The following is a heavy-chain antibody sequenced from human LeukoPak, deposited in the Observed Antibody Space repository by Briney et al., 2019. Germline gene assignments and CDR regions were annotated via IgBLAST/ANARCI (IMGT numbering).Heavy chain of an antibody. CDR3: AKGAGSLNVDY. V-gene: IGHV3-23*01. CDR2: TSDSGDST. D-gene: IGHD1-26*01. Sequence: GGSLRLSCAASGVTFSNDAMSWGRQAPGKGLDWVSLTSDSGDSTYYADSVKGRFTISRDNSKNTLYLQMNSLRAEDTAVYYCAKGAGSLNVDYWGQGTLVAVSS. CDR1: GVTFSNDA. J-gene: IGHJ4*02.